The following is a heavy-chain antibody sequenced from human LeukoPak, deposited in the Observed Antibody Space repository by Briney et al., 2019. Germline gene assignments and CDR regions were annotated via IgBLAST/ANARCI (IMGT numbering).Heavy chain of an antibody. V-gene: IGHV4-59*01. CDR1: GGSISSYY. D-gene: IGHD6-13*01. J-gene: IGHJ5*02. CDR2: IYYSGST. Sequence: PSGTLSLTCTVSGGSISSYYWNWIRQPPGKGLEWIGSIYYSGSTKYNPSLESRVTISVDTSKNQISLKLSSVTAADTTIYYCARMFRSSWYINWFDPWGQGTLVTVSS. CDR3: ARMFRSSWYINWFDP.